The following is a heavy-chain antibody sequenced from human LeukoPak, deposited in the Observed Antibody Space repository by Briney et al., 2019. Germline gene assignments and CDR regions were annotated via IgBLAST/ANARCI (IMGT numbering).Heavy chain of an antibody. CDR2: ISGSGGST. CDR3: AKVSSSDYYYGMDV. J-gene: IGHJ6*02. CDR1: GFTFSSYA. D-gene: IGHD6-6*01. Sequence: GASLRLSCAASGFTFSSYAMSWVRQAPGKGLEWVSAISGSGGSTYYADSVKGRFTISRDNSKNTLYPQMNSLRAEDTAVYYCAKVSSSDYYYGMDVWGQGTTVTVSS. V-gene: IGHV3-23*01.